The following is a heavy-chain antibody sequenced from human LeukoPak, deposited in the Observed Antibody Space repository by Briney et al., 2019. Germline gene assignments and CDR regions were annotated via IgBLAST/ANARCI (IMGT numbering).Heavy chain of an antibody. CDR3: ARSTLWFGELLGSYYFDY. CDR1: GFTFSDYY. V-gene: IGHV3-11*04. Sequence: PGGSLRLSCAASGFTFSDYYMSRIRQAPGKGLEWVSYISSSGSTIYYADSVKGRFTISRDNAKNSLYLQMNSLRAEDTAVYYCARSTLWFGELLGSYYFDYWGQGTLVTVSS. J-gene: IGHJ4*02. D-gene: IGHD3-10*01. CDR2: ISSSGSTI.